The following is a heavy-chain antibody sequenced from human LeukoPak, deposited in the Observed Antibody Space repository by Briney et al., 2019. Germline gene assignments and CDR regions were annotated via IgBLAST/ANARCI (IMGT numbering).Heavy chain of an antibody. CDR1: GFSFSKYW. Sequence: GGSLRLSCADSGFSFSKYWMSWVRQAPGKGLEWVSSISSSNDYIYYTDSVKGRFTISRDNAKNSLYLQMNSQRAEDTAVYYCARAAGRFLEWLFIDYWGQGTLVTVSS. CDR3: ARAAGRFLEWLFIDY. D-gene: IGHD3-3*01. CDR2: ISSSNDYI. V-gene: IGHV3-21*01. J-gene: IGHJ4*02.